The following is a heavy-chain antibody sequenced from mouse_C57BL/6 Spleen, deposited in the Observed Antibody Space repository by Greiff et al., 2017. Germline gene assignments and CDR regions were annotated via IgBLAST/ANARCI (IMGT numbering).Heavy chain of an antibody. CDR1: GYAFTNYL. CDR2: INPGSGGT. D-gene: IGHD1-1*01. J-gene: IGHJ4*01. CDR3: ARGGYGSSYVGDAMDY. Sequence: QVQLQQSGAELVRPGTSVKVSCKASGYAFTNYLIEWVKQRPGQGLEWIGVINPGSGGTNYNEKFKGKATLTADKSSSTAYMQLSSLTSEDSAVYFCARGGYGSSYVGDAMDYWGQGTSVTVSS. V-gene: IGHV1-54*01.